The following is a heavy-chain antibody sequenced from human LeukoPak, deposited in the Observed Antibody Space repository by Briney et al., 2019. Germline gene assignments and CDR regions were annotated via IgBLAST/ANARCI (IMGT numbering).Heavy chain of an antibody. J-gene: IGHJ4*02. CDR1: GLTFSSYA. CDR3: AREPSQLWIDN. Sequence: PGGSLRLSCAASGLTFSSYAMSWVRQTPGKGLEWVSAISGSGGSTYYADSVKGRFTISRDNSKSTLYLQINSLRAEDTAVYYCAREPSQLWIDNWGQGTRVIVSS. V-gene: IGHV3-23*01. CDR2: ISGSGGST. D-gene: IGHD5-18*01.